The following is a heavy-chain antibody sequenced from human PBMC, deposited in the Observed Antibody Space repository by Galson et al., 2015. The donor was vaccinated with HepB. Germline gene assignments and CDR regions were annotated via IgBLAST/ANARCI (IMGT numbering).Heavy chain of an antibody. CDR2: ISSSSSYI. D-gene: IGHD2-2*01. CDR1: GFTFSSYS. Sequence: SLRLSCAASGFTFSSYSMNWVRQAPGKGLEWVSSISSSSSYIYYADSVKGRFTISRDNAKNSLYLQMNSLRAEDTAVYYCARDRCSSTSCYDAFDIWGQGTMVTVSS. J-gene: IGHJ3*02. CDR3: ARDRCSSTSCYDAFDI. V-gene: IGHV3-21*01.